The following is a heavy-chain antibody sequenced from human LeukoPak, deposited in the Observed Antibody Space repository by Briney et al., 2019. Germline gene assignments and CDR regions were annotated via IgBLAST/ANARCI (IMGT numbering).Heavy chain of an antibody. CDR3: ATGTGPGIAAAGTAYYYYYYMDV. J-gene: IGHJ6*03. V-gene: IGHV1-69*05. D-gene: IGHD6-13*01. CDR2: IIPIFGTA. CDR1: GGTFSSYA. Sequence: SVKVSCKASGGTFSSYAISWVRQAPGQGLEWMGGIIPIFGTANYAQKFRGRVTITTDESTSTAYMELSSLRSEDTAVYYCATGTGPGIAAAGTAYYYYYYMDVWGKGTTVTVSS.